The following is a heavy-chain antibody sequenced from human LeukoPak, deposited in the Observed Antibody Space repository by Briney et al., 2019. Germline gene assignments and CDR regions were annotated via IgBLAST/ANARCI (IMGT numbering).Heavy chain of an antibody. CDR1: GDSVSRNNIA. CDR3: ARGRDVVVVPAADFDY. J-gene: IGHJ4*02. V-gene: IGHV6-1*01. Sequence: SQTLSLTCVISGDSVSRNNIAWSWIRQSPSRGLEWLGRTYYNFQLYTDYAVSVRSLITINPDTSKNQFSLQLNSVTPEDTAVYYCARGRDVVVVPAADFDYWGQGILVTVSS. CDR2: TYYNFQLYT. D-gene: IGHD2-2*01.